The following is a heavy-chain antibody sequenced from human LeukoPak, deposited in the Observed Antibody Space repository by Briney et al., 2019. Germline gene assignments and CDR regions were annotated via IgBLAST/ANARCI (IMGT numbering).Heavy chain of an antibody. D-gene: IGHD1-26*01. V-gene: IGHV3-21*01. CDR2: ISSSSSYI. Sequence: GGSLRLSCAASGFTFSSYSMNWVRQAPGKGLEGVSSISSSSSYIYYADSVKGRFTISRDNAKNSLYLQMNSLRAEDTAVYYCASMTGELLDGYFDYWGQGTLVTVSS. CDR1: GFTFSSYS. J-gene: IGHJ4*02. CDR3: ASMTGELLDGYFDY.